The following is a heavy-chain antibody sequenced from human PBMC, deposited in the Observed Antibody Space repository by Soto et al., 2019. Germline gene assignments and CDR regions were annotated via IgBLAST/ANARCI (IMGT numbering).Heavy chain of an antibody. V-gene: IGHV6-1*01. CDR2: TYYRSKWYN. D-gene: IGHD6-13*01. CDR3: ARQTLLGIAAAVLWFDP. Sequence: SQTLSLTCAISGDSVSSNSAAWNWIRQSPSRGLEWLGGTYYRSKWYNDYAVSVKSRITINPDTSKNQFSLQLNSVTPEDTAVYYCARQTLLGIAAAVLWFDPWGQGTLVTVSS. CDR1: GDSVSSNSAA. J-gene: IGHJ5*02.